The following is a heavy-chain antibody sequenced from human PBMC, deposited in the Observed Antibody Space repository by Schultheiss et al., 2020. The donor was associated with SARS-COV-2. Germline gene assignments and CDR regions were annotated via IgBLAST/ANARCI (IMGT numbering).Heavy chain of an antibody. CDR2: IYWDDDK. Sequence: SGPTLVKPTETLTLTCTVSGFSLTNVTMGVSWIRQPPGKALEWLALIYWDDDKRYSPSLKSRLTITKDTSKNQVVLTMTNMDPVDTATYYCAHRLSGSLAFDIWGQGTMVTVSS. D-gene: IGHD3-3*02. CDR3: AHRLSGSLAFDI. V-gene: IGHV2-5*02. J-gene: IGHJ3*02. CDR1: GFSLTNVTMG.